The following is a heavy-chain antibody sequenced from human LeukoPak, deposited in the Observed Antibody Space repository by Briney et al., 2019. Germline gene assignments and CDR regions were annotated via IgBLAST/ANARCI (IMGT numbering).Heavy chain of an antibody. V-gene: IGHV4-4*02. Sequence: MPSETLSLTCAVSGGSISSSNWWSWVRQPPGKGLEWIGEIYHSGSTNYNPSLKSRVTISVDKSKNQFSLKLSSVTAADTALYYCASDPGYSSGLGYWGHRTMVTVSS. D-gene: IGHD6-19*01. J-gene: IGHJ4*01. CDR1: GGSISSSNW. CDR3: ASDPGYSSGLGY. CDR2: IYHSGST.